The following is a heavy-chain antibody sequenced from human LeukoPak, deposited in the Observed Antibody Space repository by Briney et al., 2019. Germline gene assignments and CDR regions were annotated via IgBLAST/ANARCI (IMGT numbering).Heavy chain of an antibody. Sequence: GGSLRLSCAASGFTFSVYEINWVRQAPGKGLEWISCISTSGSTTYYADSVKGRFTISRDNAKNSLFLQMNTLTAEDTAVYYCARGALHVFDYWGQGTPVTVSS. D-gene: IGHD3-10*02. V-gene: IGHV3-48*03. CDR2: ISTSGSTT. J-gene: IGHJ4*02. CDR3: ARGALHVFDY. CDR1: GFTFSVYE.